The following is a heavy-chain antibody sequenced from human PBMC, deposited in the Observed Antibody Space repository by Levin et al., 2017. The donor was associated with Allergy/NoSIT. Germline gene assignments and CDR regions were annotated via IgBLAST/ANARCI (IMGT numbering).Heavy chain of an antibody. V-gene: IGHV3-9*01. CDR2: ISWNSGSI. J-gene: IGHJ3*02. CDR3: ARDNIGLPDAFDI. CDR1: GFTFDDYA. D-gene: IGHD3-10*01. Sequence: SLKISCAASGFTFDDYAMHWVRQAPGKGLEWVSGISWNSGSIGYADSVKGRFTIYRDNAKNSLYLQMNRLRTEDTALYYCARDNIGLPDAFDIWRQGTMVIVSS.